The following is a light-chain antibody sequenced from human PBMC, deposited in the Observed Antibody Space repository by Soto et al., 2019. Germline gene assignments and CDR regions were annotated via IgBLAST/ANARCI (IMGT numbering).Light chain of an antibody. CDR3: QQYGSSPWT. CDR2: AAS. V-gene: IGKV3-20*01. CDR1: QRVSSRS. J-gene: IGKJ1*01. Sequence: EIVLTQSPGTLSLSPGERATLSCRASQRVSSRSLAWFQQKPGQAPRLLIYAASSRATGIPDRFSGSGFGTDFTLTISRLEPEDFAVYYCQQYGSSPWTFGQGTKVEIK.